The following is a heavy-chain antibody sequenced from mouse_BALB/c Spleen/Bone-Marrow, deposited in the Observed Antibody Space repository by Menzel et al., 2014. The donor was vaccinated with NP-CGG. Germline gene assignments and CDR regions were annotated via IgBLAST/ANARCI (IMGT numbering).Heavy chain of an antibody. CDR1: GYTFSSYW. J-gene: IGHJ3*01. D-gene: IGHD4-1*01. CDR3: ARWVPYWEFAY. Sequence: QVQLQQSGAELMKPGASVKISCKATGYTFSSYWIEWVKQRPGHGLEWIGEILPGSGSTNYNEKFKGKATFTADTSSNTAYMQLSSLTSGGSAVYYCARWVPYWEFAYWGQGTLVTVSA. CDR2: ILPGSGST. V-gene: IGHV1-9*01.